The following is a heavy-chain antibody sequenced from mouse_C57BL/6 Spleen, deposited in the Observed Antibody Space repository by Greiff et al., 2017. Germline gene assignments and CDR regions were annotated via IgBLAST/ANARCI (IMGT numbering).Heavy chain of an antibody. CDR1: GYTFTSYW. Sequence: QVQLQQPGAELVKPGASVKLSCKASGYTFTSYWMQWVKQRPGQGLEWIGEIDPSDSYTNYNQKFKGKATLTVDTSSSTAYMQLSSLTSEDSAVNYGARPIYYDYAWFAYWGQGTLVTVSA. J-gene: IGHJ3*01. D-gene: IGHD2-4*01. CDR3: ARPIYYDYAWFAY. V-gene: IGHV1-50*01. CDR2: IDPSDSYT.